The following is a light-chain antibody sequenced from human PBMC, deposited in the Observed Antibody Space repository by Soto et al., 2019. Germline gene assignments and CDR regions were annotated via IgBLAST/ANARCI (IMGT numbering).Light chain of an antibody. CDR1: QSVSRH. V-gene: IGKV3-11*01. J-gene: IGKJ4*01. Sequence: EIVLTQSPATLSLSPGERATLSCRASQSVSRHLAWYQQKPGQAPRLLIYDASNRATGIPARFSGSGSGTGFTLTISSLESEDFAVYYCQQRNNWPPVTFGGGTKVEIK. CDR3: QQRNNWPPVT. CDR2: DAS.